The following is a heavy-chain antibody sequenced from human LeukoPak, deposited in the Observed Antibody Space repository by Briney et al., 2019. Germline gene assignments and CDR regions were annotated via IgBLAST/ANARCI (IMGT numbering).Heavy chain of an antibody. V-gene: IGHV3-74*01. CDR1: GFTFSSYW. D-gene: IGHD2-2*01. J-gene: IGHJ5*02. CDR3: ARGVKYCSSTSCYNWFDP. CDR2: INSDGSST. Sequence: GGSLRLSCAASGFTFSSYWMHWVRQAPGKGLVWVSRINSDGSSTSYADSVKGRFTISRDNAKNTLYLQMNSLRAEDTAVYCCARGVKYCSSTSCYNWFDPWGQGTLVTVSS.